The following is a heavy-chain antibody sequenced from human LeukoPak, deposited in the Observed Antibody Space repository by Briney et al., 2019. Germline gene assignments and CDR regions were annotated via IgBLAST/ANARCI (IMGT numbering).Heavy chain of an antibody. CDR3: ASLSGRFDFRGN. CDR2: IYYSGST. Sequence: SETLSLTCTVSGDSISSSSYYRGWIRQPPGKGLEWIGSIYYSGSTYYNPSLKSRVTISVDTSKNQFSLKLSSVTAADTAVYYCASLSGRFDFRGNWGQGTLVTVSS. D-gene: IGHD3-10*01. CDR1: GDSISSSSYY. V-gene: IGHV4-39*01. J-gene: IGHJ4*02.